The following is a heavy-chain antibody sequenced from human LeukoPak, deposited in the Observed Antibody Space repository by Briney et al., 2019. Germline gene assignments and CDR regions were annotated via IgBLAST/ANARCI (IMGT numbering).Heavy chain of an antibody. CDR3: AKASPITIFGVVNLFDY. V-gene: IGHV3-23*01. CDR1: GFTFSSYA. D-gene: IGHD3-3*01. CDR2: ISGSGGST. J-gene: IGHJ4*02. Sequence: GGSLRLSCAASGFTFSSYAMSWVRQAPGKGLEWVSAISGSGGSTYYADSVKGRFTISRDNSKNTLYLQMNSRRAEDTAVYYCAKASPITIFGVVNLFDYWGQGTLVTVSS.